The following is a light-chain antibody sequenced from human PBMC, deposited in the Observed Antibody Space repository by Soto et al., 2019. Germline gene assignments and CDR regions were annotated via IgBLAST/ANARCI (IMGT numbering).Light chain of an antibody. CDR3: QQFNYFRVT. J-gene: IGKJ5*01. V-gene: IGKV1D-13*01. Sequence: AIPLTQSPSSLSAAVADRVTITCRASHDTASALAWYQQKSGKPPKLMIYDASTLEGGVPSRFSGSGSGTDITLTISGLQPEDFATYYCQQFNYFRVTFGQGTRLEI. CDR1: HDTASA. CDR2: DAS.